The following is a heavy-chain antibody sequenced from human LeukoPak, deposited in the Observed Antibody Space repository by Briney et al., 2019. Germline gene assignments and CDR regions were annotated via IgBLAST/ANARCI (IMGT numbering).Heavy chain of an antibody. J-gene: IGHJ3*02. D-gene: IGHD5-18*01. Sequence: SETLSLTCTVSGGSVSGGSFYWSWIRQPPGKGLEWIGYIYYSGNTNYNPSLKSRVTISVDTSKNQFSLKLSSVTAADTAVYYCARLAPDLAMVPDAFDIWGQGTMVTVSS. CDR2: IYYSGNT. V-gene: IGHV4-61*01. CDR1: GGSVSGGSFY. CDR3: ARLAPDLAMVPDAFDI.